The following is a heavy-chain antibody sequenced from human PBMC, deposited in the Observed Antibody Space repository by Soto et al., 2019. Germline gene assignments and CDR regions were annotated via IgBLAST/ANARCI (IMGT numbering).Heavy chain of an antibody. CDR3: ARYPMAPPRIAVAGDYGMDV. J-gene: IGHJ6*02. CDR1: GYTFTSYD. Sequence: ASVKVSCTASGYTFTSYDINWVRQATGQGLEWMGRMNPNGGNTAYAQKFQGRVTMTRDTSTSTVYMELSSLRSEDTAVYYCARYPMAPPRIAVAGDYGMDVWGQGTTVTVSS. V-gene: IGHV1-8*01. CDR2: MNPNGGNT. D-gene: IGHD6-19*01.